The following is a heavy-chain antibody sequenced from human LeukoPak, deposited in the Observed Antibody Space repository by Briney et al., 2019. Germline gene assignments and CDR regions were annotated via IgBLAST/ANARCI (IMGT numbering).Heavy chain of an antibody. CDR3: ARVHSYGGNSFPY. V-gene: IGHV1-8*01. CDR2: MNPNSGNT. CDR1: GYTFTSYD. Sequence: ASVKVSCKASGYTFTSYDINWVRQATGQGLEWMGWMNPNSGNTGYAQKFQGRVTVTRNTSISTAYMELSSLRSEDTAVYYCARVHSYGGNSFPYWGQGTLVTVSS. D-gene: IGHD4-23*01. J-gene: IGHJ4*02.